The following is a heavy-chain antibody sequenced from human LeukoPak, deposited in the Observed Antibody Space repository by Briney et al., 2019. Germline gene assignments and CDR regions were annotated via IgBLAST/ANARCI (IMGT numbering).Heavy chain of an antibody. CDR2: ISGSGGST. CDR3: AKGLVYGDA. V-gene: IGHV3-23*01. D-gene: IGHD4-17*01. Sequence: PGGSLRLSCAAYGFTFSSYVMSWDRQAPGKGLEWVSAISGSGGSTYYADSVKGRFTISRDNSKNTLYLQMNSLRAEDTAVYYCAKGLVYGDAWGQGSLVTVSS. J-gene: IGHJ5*02. CDR1: GFTFSSYV.